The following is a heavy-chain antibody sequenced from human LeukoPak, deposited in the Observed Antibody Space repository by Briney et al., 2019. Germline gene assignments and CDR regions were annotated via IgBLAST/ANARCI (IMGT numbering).Heavy chain of an antibody. D-gene: IGHD5-18*01. CDR3: ARDKEHTYGRYFGH. J-gene: IGHJ4*02. CDR2: IYYSGST. Sequence: SETLSLTCTVSGGSISSSSYYWGWIRQPPGKGLEWIGSIYYSGSTYYNPSLKSRVTISVDTSKNQFSLKLSSVTAADTAVYYCARDKEHTYGRYFGHWGQGTLVAVSS. CDR1: GGSISSSSYY. V-gene: IGHV4-39*07.